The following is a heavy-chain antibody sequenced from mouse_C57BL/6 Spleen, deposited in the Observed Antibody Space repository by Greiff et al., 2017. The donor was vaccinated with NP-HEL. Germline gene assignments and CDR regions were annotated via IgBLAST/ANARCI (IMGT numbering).Heavy chain of an antibody. CDR2: INPNYGTT. V-gene: IGHV1-39*01. J-gene: IGHJ4*01. D-gene: IGHD1-1*01. CDR1: GYSFTDYN. Sequence: VQLQQSGPELVKPGASVKISCKASGYSFTDYNMNWVKQSNGKSLDWIGVINPNYGTTSYNQKFKGKATLTVDQSSSTAYMQLNSLTSEDSAVYYCARGTTVVENYAMDYWGQGTSVTVSS. CDR3: ARGTTVVENYAMDY.